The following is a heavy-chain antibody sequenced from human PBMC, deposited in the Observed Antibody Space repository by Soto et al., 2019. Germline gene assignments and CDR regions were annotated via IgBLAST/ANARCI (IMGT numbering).Heavy chain of an antibody. CDR2: IYPGDSDT. V-gene: IGHV5-51*01. CDR1: GYAFSCYW. J-gene: IGHJ5*02. D-gene: IGHD2-8*02. CDR3: ARGYCTATICDPWFDP. Sequence: GESLKISCQGSGYAFSCYWIAWVRQMPGKVLEWMGIIYPGDSDTRYSPSFQGQVTISVDKSITTAYLQWSSLKASDTAMYYCARGYCTATICDPWFDPWGQGXRVTVYS.